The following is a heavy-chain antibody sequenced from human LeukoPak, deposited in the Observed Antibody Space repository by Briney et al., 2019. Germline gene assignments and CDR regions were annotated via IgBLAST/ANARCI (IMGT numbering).Heavy chain of an antibody. D-gene: IGHD3-10*01. CDR1: GGSFSGYY. J-gene: IGHJ4*02. V-gene: IGHV4-34*01. CDR2: INHSGST. Sequence: SETLSLTCAVYGGSFSGYYWSWIRQPPGKGLEWIGEINHSGSTNYNPSLKSRVTISVDTSKNQFSLKLSSVTAADTAVYYCARLPPHYGSGSYYFDYWGQGTLVTVSS. CDR3: ARLPPHYGSGSYYFDY.